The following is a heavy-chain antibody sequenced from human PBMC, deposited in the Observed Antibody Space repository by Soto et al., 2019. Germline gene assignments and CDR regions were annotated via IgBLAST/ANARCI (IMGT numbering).Heavy chain of an antibody. CDR2: IYYSGST. V-gene: IGHV4-59*08. CDR1: GGSISSYY. Sequence: SETLSLTCTVSGGSISSYYWSWIRQPPGKGLEWIGYIYYSGSTNYNPSLKSRVTISVDTSKNQFSLKLSSVTAADTAVYYCARALKHRGSSWYCGLYYYMDAWGKGTTGTVSS. J-gene: IGHJ6*03. CDR3: ARALKHRGSSWYCGLYYYMDA. D-gene: IGHD6-13*01.